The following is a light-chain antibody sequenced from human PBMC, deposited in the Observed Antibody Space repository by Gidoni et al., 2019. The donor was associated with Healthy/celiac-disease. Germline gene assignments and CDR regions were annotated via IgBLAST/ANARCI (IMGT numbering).Light chain of an antibody. CDR1: QSISSY. CDR2: AAS. CDR3: QQSYSTPQT. Sequence: DIQITQSPSSLSASVGDRVTITSRASQSISSYLTWYQQKPGKAPKLLIYAASSLPSGVPSRFSGSGSGTDFTLTISSLQPEDFATYYCQQSYSTPQTFGQGTKVEIK. V-gene: IGKV1-39*01. J-gene: IGKJ1*01.